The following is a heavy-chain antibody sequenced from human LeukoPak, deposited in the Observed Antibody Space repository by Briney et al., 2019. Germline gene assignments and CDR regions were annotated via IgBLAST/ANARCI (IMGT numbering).Heavy chain of an antibody. J-gene: IGHJ4*02. V-gene: IGHV4-34*01. CDR3: ATSPATSRNY. Sequence: SETLSLTCAVYGGSFSGYYWNWIRRPPGKGLEWIGEINHSGSTTYNPSLKSRVTISVDTSKNQFSLKLSSVTAADTAVYYCATSPATSRNYWGQGTLVTVS. CDR2: INHSGST. CDR1: GGSFSGYY. D-gene: IGHD2-15*01.